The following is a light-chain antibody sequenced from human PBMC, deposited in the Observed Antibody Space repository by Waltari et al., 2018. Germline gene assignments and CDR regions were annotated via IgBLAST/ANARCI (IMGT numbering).Light chain of an antibody. CDR3: QTGGHGTWV. CDR1: SGHSRNV. Sequence: QLVLTQSPSASASLGASVKLTCTLSSGHSRNVIAWLQQQPEKGPRYLMKVNSDGSHSKGDEIPDRFSGSSSGTERYLTISSPQSEDEADYYCQTGGHGTWVFGGGTKLTVL. V-gene: IGLV4-69*01. J-gene: IGLJ3*02. CDR2: VNSDGSH.